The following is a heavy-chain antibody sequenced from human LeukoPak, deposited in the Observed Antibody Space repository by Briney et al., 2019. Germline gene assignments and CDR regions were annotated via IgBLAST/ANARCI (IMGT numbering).Heavy chain of an antibody. CDR1: GGSISSYY. V-gene: IGHV4-59*01. CDR3: ARITSWIQVIYYFDY. Sequence: SETLSLTCTVSGGSISSYYWSWIRQPPGKGLEWIGYIYYSGSTNYNPSLKSRVTMSLDTSKTQFPLKLSSVTAADTAVYYCARITSWIQVIYYFDYWGQGTLVTVSS. J-gene: IGHJ4*02. CDR2: IYYSGST. D-gene: IGHD5-18*01.